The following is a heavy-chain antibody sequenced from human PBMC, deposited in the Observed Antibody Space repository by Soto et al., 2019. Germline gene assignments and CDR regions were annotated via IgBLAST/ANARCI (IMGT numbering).Heavy chain of an antibody. CDR2: IYYSGST. J-gene: IGHJ6*02. D-gene: IGHD4-17*01. CDR3: ARDADYGGSGGGMDV. V-gene: IGHV4-31*03. CDR1: GGSVNNANYF. Sequence: QVRLEESGPGLVKPSETLSLICSVSGGSVNNANYFWNWIRHHPENGLEWIGYIYYSGSTRYNLSFKARATLSIATSKNQFSLRLNSVTVADTAVYFCARDADYGGSGGGMDVWGRGTTVTVSS.